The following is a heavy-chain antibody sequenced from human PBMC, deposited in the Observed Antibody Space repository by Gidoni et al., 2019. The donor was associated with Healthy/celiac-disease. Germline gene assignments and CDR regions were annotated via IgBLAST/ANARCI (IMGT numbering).Heavy chain of an antibody. V-gene: IGHV4-34*01. D-gene: IGHD3-10*01. CDR3: ARVPQPGGNAPSDY. CDR1: GGSFSGYY. J-gene: IGHJ4*02. CDR2: INHSGST. Sequence: QVQLQQWGAGLLKPSETLSLTCAVYGGSFSGYYWSWIRQPPGKGLEWIGEINHSGSTNYNPSLKSRVTISVDTSKNQFSLKLSSVTAADTAVYYCARVPQPGGNAPSDYWGQGTLVTVSS.